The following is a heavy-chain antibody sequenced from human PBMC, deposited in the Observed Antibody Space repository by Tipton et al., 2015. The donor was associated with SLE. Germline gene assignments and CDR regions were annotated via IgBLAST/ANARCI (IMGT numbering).Heavy chain of an antibody. V-gene: IGHV3-23*03. Sequence: SLRLSCAASGFTFSSYAMSWVRQAPGKGLEWVSVIYSGGSSTYYADSVKGRLTISRDNSNNTLYLQMNSLKTEDTAVYYCASSPPFYFDYWGQGTLVTVSS. CDR3: ASSPPFYFDY. CDR1: GFTFSSYA. CDR2: IYSGGSST. J-gene: IGHJ4*02.